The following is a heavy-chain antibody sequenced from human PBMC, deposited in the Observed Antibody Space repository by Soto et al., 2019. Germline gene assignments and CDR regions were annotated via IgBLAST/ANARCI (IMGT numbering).Heavy chain of an antibody. V-gene: IGHV4-59*01. D-gene: IGHD3-16*01. CDR1: GGSISSYY. CDR2: IYYSGST. CDR3: ARIPGGAGRAREYYYYKDV. Sequence: SETLSLTCTVSGGSISSYYWSWIRQPPGKGLEWIGYIYYSGSTNYNPSLKSRVTISVGTSKNQFSLKLSSVTAADTAVYYCARIPGGAGRAREYYYYKDVWGKRSTVTV. J-gene: IGHJ6*03.